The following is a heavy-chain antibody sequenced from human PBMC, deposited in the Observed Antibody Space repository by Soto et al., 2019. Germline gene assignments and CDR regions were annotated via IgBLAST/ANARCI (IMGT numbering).Heavy chain of an antibody. J-gene: IGHJ5*02. CDR3: ARGDGGSYCGGDCYLNWFDP. D-gene: IGHD2-21*02. CDR1: GFTFSSYA. V-gene: IGHV3-64*01. CDR2: ISINGGST. Sequence: PGGSLRLSCAASGFTFSSYAMHWVRQAPGKGLEYVSAISINGGSTYYANSVKGRFTISRDNSKNTLYLQMGSLRAEDMAVYYCARGDGGSYCGGDCYLNWFDPWGQGTLVTVSS.